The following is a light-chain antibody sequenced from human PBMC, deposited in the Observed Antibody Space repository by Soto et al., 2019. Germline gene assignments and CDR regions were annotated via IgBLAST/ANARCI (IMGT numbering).Light chain of an antibody. CDR3: QSYDSSLSGPYV. CDR1: SSNIGARVD. CDR2: ANN. Sequence: VLTQPPSVSGAPGQTVTISCTGSSSNIGARVDVHWYQHLPGTAPKLLIYANNIRPSGVPDRFSGSKSGSSASLAISGLQAEDEGDYYCQSYDSSLSGPYVFGTGTKVTVL. V-gene: IGLV1-40*01. J-gene: IGLJ1*01.